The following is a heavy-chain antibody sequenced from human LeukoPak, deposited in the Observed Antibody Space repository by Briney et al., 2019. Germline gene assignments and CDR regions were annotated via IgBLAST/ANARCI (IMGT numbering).Heavy chain of an antibody. J-gene: IGHJ4*02. V-gene: IGHV3-30-3*01. D-gene: IGHD4-17*01. CDR1: GFTFRTFS. Sequence: GSLRLSCAASGFTFRTFSFHLVRQAPGKGLELVAVVSYEGTNKYYADSVKGRFTISRDNSKNTLYLQMNSLRAEDTAVYYCARDGTVASSFDYWGQGTLVTVSS. CDR3: ARDGTVASSFDY. CDR2: VSYEGTNK.